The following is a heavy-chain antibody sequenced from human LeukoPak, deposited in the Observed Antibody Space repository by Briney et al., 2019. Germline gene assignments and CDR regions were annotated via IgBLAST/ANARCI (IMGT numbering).Heavy chain of an antibody. Sequence: PGGSLRLPCEVSGLSFSNYAMSWVRQAPGKGLEWVSIVSGTGGTTYYADSVKGRFTISRDNSENTLYLQMNSLRAEDTAVYYCAKHSGGDILTVFDYWGQGTLVTVSA. CDR1: GLSFSNYA. J-gene: IGHJ4*02. V-gene: IGHV3-23*01. D-gene: IGHD3-9*01. CDR2: VSGTGGTT. CDR3: AKHSGGDILTVFDY.